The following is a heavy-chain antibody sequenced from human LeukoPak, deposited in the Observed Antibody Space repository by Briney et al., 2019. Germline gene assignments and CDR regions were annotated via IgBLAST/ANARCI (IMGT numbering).Heavy chain of an antibody. CDR2: ISAYNGNT. V-gene: IGHV1-18*01. Sequence: ASVKVSCKASGYTFTSYGISWVRQAPGQGLEWMGWISAYNGNTNYAQKLQGRVTMTTDTSTSTAYMELRSLRSDDTAVYYCERDLLTGYSSSWYPGRDYWGQGTLVTVS. J-gene: IGHJ4*02. CDR1: GYTFTSYG. D-gene: IGHD6-13*01. CDR3: ERDLLTGYSSSWYPGRDY.